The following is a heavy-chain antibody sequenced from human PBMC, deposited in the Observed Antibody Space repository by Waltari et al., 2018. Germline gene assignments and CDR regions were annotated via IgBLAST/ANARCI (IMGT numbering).Heavy chain of an antibody. D-gene: IGHD6-19*01. CDR3: ATEGWKVAGGTGWNWFDP. Sequence: QVQLQESGPGLVKPSETLSLTCIVSGDSVTGYSWNWIRQSPRKGLAWIGSISPKGRPDFNPSLNNRASVSLDTTKNHFSLKLTSVAAPDTAVYYCATEGWKVAGGTGWNWFDPWGQGILVTVST. J-gene: IGHJ5*02. V-gene: IGHV4-59*02. CDR1: GDSVTGYS. CDR2: ISPKGRP.